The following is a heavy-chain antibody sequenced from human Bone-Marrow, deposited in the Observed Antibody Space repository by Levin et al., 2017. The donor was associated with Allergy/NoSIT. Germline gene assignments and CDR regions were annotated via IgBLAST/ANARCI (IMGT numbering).Heavy chain of an antibody. CDR3: ARKRGSSWYLWFDP. J-gene: IGHJ5*02. CDR1: GFTFSSYS. Sequence: SGGSLRLSCAASGFTFSSYSMNWVRQAPGKGLEWTSYISSSSNTMYYADSVKGRFTISRDNAKNSLFLQMSSLRAEDTAVYYCARKRGSSWYLWFDPWGQGTLVTVSS. CDR2: ISSSSNTM. D-gene: IGHD6-13*01. V-gene: IGHV3-48*04.